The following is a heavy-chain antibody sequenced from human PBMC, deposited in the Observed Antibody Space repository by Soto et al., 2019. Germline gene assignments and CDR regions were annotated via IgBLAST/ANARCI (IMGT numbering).Heavy chain of an antibody. CDR2: ISSSSSYT. D-gene: IGHD3-10*01. V-gene: IGHV3-11*06. CDR3: ARGITMVRGVITPLLYGMDV. J-gene: IGHJ6*02. CDR1: GFTFSDYY. Sequence: GESLRLSCAASGFTFSDYYMSWIRQAPGKGLEWVSYISSSSSYTNYADSVKGRFTISRDNAKNSLYLQMNSLRAEDTAVYYCARGITMVRGVITPLLYGMDVWGQGTTVTVSS.